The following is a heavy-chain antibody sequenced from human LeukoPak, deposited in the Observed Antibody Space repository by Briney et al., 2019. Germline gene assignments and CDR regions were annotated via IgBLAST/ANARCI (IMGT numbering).Heavy chain of an antibody. V-gene: IGHV3-74*01. CDR3: ATLAEWPRGGFDY. D-gene: IGHD5-12*01. J-gene: IGHJ4*02. CDR1: GLAFSAYK. Sequence: PGGSMRLSCAASGLAFSAYKMHWVRQAPRKGLVWVSRISTDGYTTDYADFVQGRFTASRDNTKNTWSLEMNSLRAEDTAVYYCATLAEWPRGGFDYWGQGTLVTVSS. CDR2: ISTDGYTT.